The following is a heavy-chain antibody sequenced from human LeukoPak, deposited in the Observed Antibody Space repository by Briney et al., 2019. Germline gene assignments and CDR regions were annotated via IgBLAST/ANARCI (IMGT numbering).Heavy chain of an antibody. CDR1: GYTFTGYY. CDR3: ARGEWELLRSGFDY. V-gene: IGHV1-2*02. D-gene: IGHD1-26*01. CDR2: INPNSGGT. Sequence: GASVKVSCKASGYTFTGYYMHWVRQAPGQGLEWMGWINPNSGGTNYAQKFQGRVTMTRDASISTAYMELSRLRSDDTAVYYCARGEWELLRSGFDYWGRGTLVTVSS. J-gene: IGHJ4*02.